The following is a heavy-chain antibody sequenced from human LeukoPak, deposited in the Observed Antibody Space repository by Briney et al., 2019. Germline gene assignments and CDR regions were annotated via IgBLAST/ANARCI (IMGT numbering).Heavy chain of an antibody. Sequence: PSETLSLTCTVSGGSISSGGYYWSWIRQHPGKGLEWIGYIYYSGSTYYNPSLKSRVTISVDTSKNQFSLKLSSVTAADTAVYYCARVVRYCSSTSCGYFDYWGQGTLSPSPQ. CDR2: IYYSGST. D-gene: IGHD2-2*01. V-gene: IGHV4-31*03. CDR1: GGSISSGGYY. J-gene: IGHJ4*02. CDR3: ARVVRYCSSTSCGYFDY.